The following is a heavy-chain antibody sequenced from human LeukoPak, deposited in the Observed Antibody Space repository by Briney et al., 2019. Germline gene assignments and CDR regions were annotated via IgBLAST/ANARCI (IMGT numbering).Heavy chain of an antibody. V-gene: IGHV3-53*01. D-gene: IGHD1-26*01. CDR2: IYSGGST. CDR3: AKAGKFRYYYYGMDV. J-gene: IGHJ6*02. CDR1: GFTVSSNY. Sequence: PGGSLRLSCAASGFTVSSNYMSWVRQAPGKGLEWVSVIYSGGSTYYADSVKGRFTISRDNSKNTLYLQMNSLRAEDTAVYYCAKAGKFRYYYYGMDVWGQGTTVTVSS.